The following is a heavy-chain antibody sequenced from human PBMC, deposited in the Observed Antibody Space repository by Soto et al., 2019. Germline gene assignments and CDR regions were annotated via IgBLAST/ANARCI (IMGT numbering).Heavy chain of an antibody. Sequence: QVQLVQSGAEVKKPGASVTVSCKASGYTFTRYNINWVRQATGQGLEYLGWMTPNSGNTGYAQKFQGRVTMTRNPALSTAYMELRRLRFEDTAVYYCTSGDYWCQVTLVTVSS. V-gene: IGHV1-8*01. CDR3: TSGDY. CDR2: MTPNSGNT. J-gene: IGHJ4*02. CDR1: GYTFTRYN.